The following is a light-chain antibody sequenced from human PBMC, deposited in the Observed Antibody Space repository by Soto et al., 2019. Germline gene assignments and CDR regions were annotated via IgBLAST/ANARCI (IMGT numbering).Light chain of an antibody. CDR3: AAWEDSLNGRV. Sequence: QSVLTQPPSASGTPGQRVTISCSGSSSNIGSKTVNWYRQLPGTAPKLLIYSNNQRPSRVPDRFSGSKSGTSASLAISGLQSEAEADYYCAAWEDSLNGRVFGGGTKLTVL. CDR2: SNN. V-gene: IGLV1-44*01. J-gene: IGLJ3*02. CDR1: SSNIGSKT.